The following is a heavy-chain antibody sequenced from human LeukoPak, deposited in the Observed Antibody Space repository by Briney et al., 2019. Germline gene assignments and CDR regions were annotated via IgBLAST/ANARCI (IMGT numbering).Heavy chain of an antibody. D-gene: IGHD1-26*01. Sequence: ASVKVSCKASGYTFTNYGISWVRQDPGQGLEWMGWISVYNGNTKYAQKLQDRVTMTTDIYTTTAYMELRSLRSDDTAVYYCARDEYSGSYSYGMDVWGQGTTVTVSS. J-gene: IGHJ6*02. CDR3: ARDEYSGSYSYGMDV. CDR1: GYTFTNYG. CDR2: ISVYNGNT. V-gene: IGHV1-18*01.